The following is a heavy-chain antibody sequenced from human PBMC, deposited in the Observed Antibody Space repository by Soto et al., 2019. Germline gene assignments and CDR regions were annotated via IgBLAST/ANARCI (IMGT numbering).Heavy chain of an antibody. J-gene: IGHJ4*02. Sequence: PGGSLRLSCAASGFTFSSYGMHWVRQAPGKGLEWVAVISYDGSNKYYADSVKGRFTISRDNSKNTLYLQMNSLRAEDTAVYCCAKSPTYYYGSGSPPAFEYWGQGTLVTVSS. CDR1: GFTFSSYG. V-gene: IGHV3-30*18. D-gene: IGHD3-10*01. CDR2: ISYDGSNK. CDR3: AKSPTYYYGSGSPPAFEY.